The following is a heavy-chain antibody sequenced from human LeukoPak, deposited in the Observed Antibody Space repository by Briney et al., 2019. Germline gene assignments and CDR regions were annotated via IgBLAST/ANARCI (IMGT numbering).Heavy chain of an antibody. Sequence: VASMKVSCKSSGYTFTGYYMHWVRQAPGQGLEWMGWINPNTGGINYAQKFQGRVTMTRDTSIRAAYMELSRLRSDDTAVYYCARDPYSNYFDYWGQGTLVTVSS. V-gene: IGHV1-2*02. CDR3: ARDPYSNYFDY. D-gene: IGHD5-18*01. CDR2: INPNTGGI. CDR1: GYTFTGYY. J-gene: IGHJ4*02.